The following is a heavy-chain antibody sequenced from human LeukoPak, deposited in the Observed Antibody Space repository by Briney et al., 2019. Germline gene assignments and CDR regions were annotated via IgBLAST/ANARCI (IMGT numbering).Heavy chain of an antibody. D-gene: IGHD1-26*01. J-gene: IGHJ2*01. V-gene: IGHV3-33*01. CDR2: IWYDGSNK. CDR1: GFTFSNYA. CDR3: ARDRGIVGATIWYFDL. Sequence: GGSLRLSCAASGFTFSNYAMHWVRQAPGKGLEWVAAIWYDGSNKYFADSVKGRFTLSRDNSKDTLYLQMNSLRAEDTAVYYCARDRGIVGATIWYFDLWGRGTLVTVSS.